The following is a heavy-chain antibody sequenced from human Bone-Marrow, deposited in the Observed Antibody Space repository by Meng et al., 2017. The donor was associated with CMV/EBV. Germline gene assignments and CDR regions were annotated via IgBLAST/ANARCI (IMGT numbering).Heavy chain of an antibody. CDR1: GFTVSSNY. V-gene: IGHV3-11*01. J-gene: IGHJ5*02. CDR3: ARVVAAAARPQNWFDP. D-gene: IGHD6-13*01. Sequence: GESLKISCAASGFTVSSNYMSWVRQAPGKGLEWVSYISSSGSTIYYADSVKGRFTISRDNAKNSLYLQMNSLRAEDTAVYYCARVVAAAARPQNWFDPWGQGTLVTVSS. CDR2: ISSSGSTI.